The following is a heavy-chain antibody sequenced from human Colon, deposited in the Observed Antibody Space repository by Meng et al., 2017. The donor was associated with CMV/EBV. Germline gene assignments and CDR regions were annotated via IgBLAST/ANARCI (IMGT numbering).Heavy chain of an antibody. V-gene: IGHV3-72*01. CDR2: SGNEANSDTT. Sequence: GESLKISCVGSGFIFSEQYIDWVRQAPGKGLEWVGRSGNEANSDTTEYAASVIGRFTISRDNSKSSMYPHMNSLKTEDTAVYYCTRGYSGIDIYAFDVWGQGTMVTVSS. CDR1: GFIFSEQY. CDR3: TRGYSGIDIYAFDV. J-gene: IGHJ3*01. D-gene: IGHD1-26*01.